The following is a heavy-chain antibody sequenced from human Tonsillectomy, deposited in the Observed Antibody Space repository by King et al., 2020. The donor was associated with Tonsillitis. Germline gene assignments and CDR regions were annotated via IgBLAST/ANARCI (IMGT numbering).Heavy chain of an antibody. D-gene: IGHD3-22*01. J-gene: IGHJ4*02. V-gene: IGHV1-2*02. Sequence: QLVQSGAEVKKPGASVKVSCKPSGYTFTGDYMHWVRQAPGQGLEWMGWINPNTGATNYAHKFQGRVTMTRDTSIRTAYMELSRLRSDDTAVYYCARDIRSPYYYEEGGPVDYWGQGTLVTVSS. CDR1: GYTFTGDY. CDR3: ARDIRSPYYYEEGGPVDY. CDR2: INPNTGAT.